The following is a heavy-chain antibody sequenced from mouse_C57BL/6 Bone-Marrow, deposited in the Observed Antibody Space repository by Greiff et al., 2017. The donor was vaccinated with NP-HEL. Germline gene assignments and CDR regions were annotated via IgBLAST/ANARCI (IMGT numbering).Heavy chain of an antibody. D-gene: IGHD1-1*01. CDR1: GYTFTSYW. V-gene: IGHV1-5*01. J-gene: IGHJ4*01. CDR2: IYPGNSDT. CDR3: TRKDTTVVAQYYYAMDY. Sequence: EVQLQQSGTVLARPGASVKMSCKTSGYTFTSYWMHWVKQRPGQGLEWIGAIYPGNSDTSYNQKFKGKAKLTAVTSASTTYMELRSMTNEDSAVYYCTRKDTTVVAQYYYAMDYWGQGTSVTVSS.